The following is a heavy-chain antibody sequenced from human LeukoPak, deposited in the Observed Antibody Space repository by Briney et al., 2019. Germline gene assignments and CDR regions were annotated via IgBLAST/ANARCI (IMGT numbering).Heavy chain of an antibody. Sequence: GSLRLSCAASEFTFSSHSMNWVRQAPGKGLEWVSSISRSGGSIYCADSLKGRFTISRDNAKNSLYLQMNSLRAEDTAVYFCARSLKVSAALDVFDIWGQGTMVTVSS. J-gene: IGHJ3*02. CDR1: EFTFSSHS. CDR2: ISRSGGSI. V-gene: IGHV3-21*01. CDR3: ARSLKVSAALDVFDI. D-gene: IGHD2-2*01.